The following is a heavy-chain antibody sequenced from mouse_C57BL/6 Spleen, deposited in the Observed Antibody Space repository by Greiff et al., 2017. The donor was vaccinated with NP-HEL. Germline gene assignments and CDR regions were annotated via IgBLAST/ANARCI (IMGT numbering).Heavy chain of an antibody. J-gene: IGHJ4*01. D-gene: IGHD1-1*01. Sequence: EVQLQESGGGLVKPGGSLKLSCAASGFTFSGYTMSWVRQTPEKRLEWVATISGGGGNTYYPDSVKGRFTISRDNAKNTLYLQMSSLRSEDTALYYCARHTVVAKYAMDYWGQGTSVTVSS. CDR1: GFTFSGYT. CDR3: ARHTVVAKYAMDY. CDR2: ISGGGGNT. V-gene: IGHV5-9*01.